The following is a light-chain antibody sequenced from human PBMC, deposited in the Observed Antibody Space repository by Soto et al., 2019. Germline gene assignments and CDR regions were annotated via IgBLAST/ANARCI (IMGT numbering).Light chain of an antibody. V-gene: IGLV1-51*02. CDR1: SSNIGSNY. Sequence: QSELTQPPSVSAAPGQKVTISCSGSSSNIGSNYVSWYQLLPGAAPKLLIYENYERPSGIPDRFSGSKSGTSATLGITGLQTGDEADYYCGAWDNSLTGGVFGGGTKLTVL. CDR2: ENY. CDR3: GAWDNSLTGGV. J-gene: IGLJ2*01.